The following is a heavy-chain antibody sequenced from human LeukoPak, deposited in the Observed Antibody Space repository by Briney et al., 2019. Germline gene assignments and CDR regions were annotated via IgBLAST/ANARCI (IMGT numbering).Heavy chain of an antibody. CDR2: IGPEGNEK. J-gene: IGHJ4*02. Sequence: GGSLRLSCAASGFTFSRHWMSWVRQPPGKGPEWVANIGPEGNEKYYVGSVKGRFTVSRDNAKSSLFLQMNSLRADDTAVYYCARDIVPPGLFWDYWGQGILVTVSS. V-gene: IGHV3-7*05. D-gene: IGHD2-2*01. CDR3: ARDIVPPGLFWDY. CDR1: GFTFSRHW.